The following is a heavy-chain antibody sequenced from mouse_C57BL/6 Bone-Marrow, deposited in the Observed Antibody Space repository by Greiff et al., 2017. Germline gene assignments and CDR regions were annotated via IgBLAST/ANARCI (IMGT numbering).Heavy chain of an antibody. CDR3: AREGAITTVVDWDFDV. CDR1: GYTFTSYW. V-gene: IGHV1-69*01. CDR2: IDPSDSYT. Sequence: QVQLQQPGAELVMPGASVKLSCKASGYTFTSYWMHWVKQRPGQGLEWIGEIDPSDSYTNYNQKFKGKSTLTVDKSSSTAYMQLSSLTSEDTAVYYWAREGAITTVVDWDFDVWGRGTAVRVS. J-gene: IGHJ1*03. D-gene: IGHD1-1*01.